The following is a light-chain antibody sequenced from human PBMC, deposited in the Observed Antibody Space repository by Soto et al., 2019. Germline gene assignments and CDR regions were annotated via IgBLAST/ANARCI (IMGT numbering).Light chain of an antibody. J-gene: IGLJ1*01. CDR2: EVS. CDR1: SSDVGGYNY. CDR3: SSYAGSVIYV. Sequence: QSALTQPASVSGSPGQSITISCTGTSSDVGGYNYVSWYQQHPGKAPKFMIYEVSNRPSGVSNRISGSKSGNTASLTVSGLQAEDEAEYYCSSYAGSVIYVFGAGTKVTVL. V-gene: IGLV2-14*01.